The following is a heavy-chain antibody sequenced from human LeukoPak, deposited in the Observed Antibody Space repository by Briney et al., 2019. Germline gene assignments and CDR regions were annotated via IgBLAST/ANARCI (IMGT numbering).Heavy chain of an antibody. J-gene: IGHJ6*02. CDR2: FDPEDGET. Sequence: ASVKVSCKVSGYALTELSMHWVRQAPGKGLEWMGGFDPEDGETIYAQKFQGRVTMTEDTSTDTAYMELSSLRSEDTAVYYCATAPGNHYYYGMDVWGQGTTVTVSS. CDR3: ATAPGNHYYYGMDV. V-gene: IGHV1-24*01. CDR1: GYALTELS.